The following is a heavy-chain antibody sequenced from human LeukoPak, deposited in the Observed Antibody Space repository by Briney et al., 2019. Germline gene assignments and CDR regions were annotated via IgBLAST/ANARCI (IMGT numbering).Heavy chain of an antibody. CDR2: IWYDGSNK. V-gene: IGHV3-33*01. Sequence: PGRSLRLSCAASGFTFSSYGMHWVRQAPGKGLEWVAVIWYDGSNKYYADSVKGRFTISRDNSKNTLYLQMNSLRAEDTAVFYCARGQYTDGLSYWGQGTLVTVSS. CDR1: GFTFSSYG. CDR3: ARGQYTDGLSY. D-gene: IGHD5-24*01. J-gene: IGHJ4*02.